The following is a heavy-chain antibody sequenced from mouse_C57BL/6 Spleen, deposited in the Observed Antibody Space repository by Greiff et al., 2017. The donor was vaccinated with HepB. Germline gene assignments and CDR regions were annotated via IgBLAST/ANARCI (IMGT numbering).Heavy chain of an antibody. CDR3: ARGDYDYAMDY. V-gene: IGHV1-59*01. D-gene: IGHD2-4*01. Sequence: QVQLQQPGAELVRPGTSVKLSCKASGYTFTSYWMHWVKQRPGQGLEWIGVIDPSDSYTNYNQKFKGKATLTVDTSSSTAYMQRSSLTSEDSAVYYCARGDYDYAMDYWGQGTSVTVSS. CDR1: GYTFTSYW. CDR2: IDPSDSYT. J-gene: IGHJ4*01.